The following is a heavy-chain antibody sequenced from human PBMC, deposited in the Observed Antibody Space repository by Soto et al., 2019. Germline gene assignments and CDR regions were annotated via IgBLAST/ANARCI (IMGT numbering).Heavy chain of an antibody. CDR2: IYYSGST. Sequence: QVQLQESGPGLVKPSETLSLTCTVSGGSISSYYWSWIRQPPGKGLEWIGYIYYSGSTNYNPSLKSRVTISVDTSKNQFSLKLSSVAAADTAVYYCARRPYDFWSGHKSYYMDVWGKGTTVTVSS. J-gene: IGHJ6*03. CDR3: ARRPYDFWSGHKSYYMDV. CDR1: GGSISSYY. V-gene: IGHV4-59*08. D-gene: IGHD3-3*01.